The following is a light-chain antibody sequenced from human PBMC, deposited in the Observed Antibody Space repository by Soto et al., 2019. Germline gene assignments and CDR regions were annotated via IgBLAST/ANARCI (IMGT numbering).Light chain of an antibody. V-gene: IGKV3-20*01. CDR1: ERVASNY. CDR2: DAS. CDR3: QQYSSSPS. J-gene: IGKJ5*01. Sequence: EVVLTQSPGTLSLSAGERATLFCRASERVASNYLAWYQQKPGQAPRLLIYDASNRASGIPARFSGSGSGTEFTLTIGSLQSEDFAVYYCQQYSSSPSFGQGTRLEI.